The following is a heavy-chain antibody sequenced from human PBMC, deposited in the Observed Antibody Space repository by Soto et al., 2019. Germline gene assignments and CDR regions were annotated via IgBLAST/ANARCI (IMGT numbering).Heavy chain of an antibody. V-gene: IGHV4-34*01. CDR3: ARVAYGSGTALGY. D-gene: IGHD3-10*01. J-gene: IGHJ4*02. Sequence: SETLSLTCAVYGGSFSGYYWSWSRQPPGEGLEWIGEINHSGSTNYNPSLKSRVTISVDTSKNQFSLKLTSVTAADTTVYYCARVAYGSGTALGYWGQGTLVTSPQ. CDR2: INHSGST. CDR1: GGSFSGYY.